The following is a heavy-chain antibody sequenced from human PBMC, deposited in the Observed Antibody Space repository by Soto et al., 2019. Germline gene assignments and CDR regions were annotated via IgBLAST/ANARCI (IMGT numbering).Heavy chain of an antibody. D-gene: IGHD2-8*01. CDR2: ISIGGGVT. CDR3: AKSMNNGFYYFDY. Sequence: GGSLRLSCAASGFSFSNYAMDWVRQAPGKGLEWVSVISIGGGVTDYADSVKGRFSISRDNSKNTLYLQMDSLRADDTAVYYCAKSMNNGFYYFDYWGQGTLVTVSS. J-gene: IGHJ4*02. CDR1: GFSFSNYA. V-gene: IGHV3-23*01.